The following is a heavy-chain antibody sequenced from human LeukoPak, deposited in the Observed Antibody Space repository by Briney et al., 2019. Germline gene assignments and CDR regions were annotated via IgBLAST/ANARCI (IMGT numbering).Heavy chain of an antibody. Sequence: GASVKVSCKASGGTFSSYAISWVRQAPGQGLEWMGWMNPNSGNTGYAQKFQGRVTITRNTSISTAYMELSSLRSEDTAVYYCARGLVVPAARAMDVWGKGTTVTVSS. D-gene: IGHD2-2*01. CDR1: GGTFSSYA. J-gene: IGHJ6*04. CDR3: ARGLVVPAARAMDV. V-gene: IGHV1-8*03. CDR2: MNPNSGNT.